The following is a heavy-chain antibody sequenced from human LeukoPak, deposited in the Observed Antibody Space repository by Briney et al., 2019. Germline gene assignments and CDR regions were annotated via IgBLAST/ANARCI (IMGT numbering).Heavy chain of an antibody. CDR3: ARVKRHDYYDSSGYYFDY. CDR2: IYYSGST. V-gene: IGHV4-59*01. Sequence: PSETLSLTCTVSGGSISSYYWSWIRQPPGKGLEWIGYIYYSGSTNYNPSLKSRVTISVDTSKNQFSLKLSSVTAADTAVYYCARVKRHDYYDSSGYYFDYWGQGTLVTVSS. J-gene: IGHJ4*02. CDR1: GGSISSYY. D-gene: IGHD3-22*01.